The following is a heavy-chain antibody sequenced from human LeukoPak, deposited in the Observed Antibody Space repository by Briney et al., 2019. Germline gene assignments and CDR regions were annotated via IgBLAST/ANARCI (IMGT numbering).Heavy chain of an antibody. J-gene: IGHJ3*02. Sequence: PSETLSLTCTVSGGSISSSSYYWGWIRQPPGKGLEWIGSIYYSGSTYYNPSLKSRVTISVDTSKNQFSLKLSSVTAADTAVYYCAREPPHTESYRRGDGAFDIWGQGTMVTVSS. D-gene: IGHD3-16*02. CDR1: GGSISSSSYY. V-gene: IGHV4-39*07. CDR3: AREPPHTESYRRGDGAFDI. CDR2: IYYSGST.